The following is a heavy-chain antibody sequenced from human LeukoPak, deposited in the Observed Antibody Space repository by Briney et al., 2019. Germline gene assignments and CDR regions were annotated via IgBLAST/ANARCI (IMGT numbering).Heavy chain of an antibody. CDR1: GGSISSGSYY. CDR3: ARRPSTVTTFDY. Sequence: PSQTLSLTCTVSGGSISSGSYYWSWIRQPAGKGLEWIGRIYTSGSTNYNPSLKSRVTISVDTSKNQFSLKLSSVTAADTAVYYCARRPSTVTTFDYWGQGTLVTVSS. CDR2: IYTSGST. D-gene: IGHD4-17*01. V-gene: IGHV4-61*02. J-gene: IGHJ4*02.